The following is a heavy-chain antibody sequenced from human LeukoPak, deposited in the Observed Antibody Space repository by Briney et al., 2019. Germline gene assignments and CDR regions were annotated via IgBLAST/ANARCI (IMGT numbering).Heavy chain of an antibody. CDR2: IRPDGKDK. D-gene: IGHD5-18*01. CDR1: GFTFTNYW. CDR3: ARVRYNSGYIFDS. V-gene: IGHV3-7*01. J-gene: IGHJ4*02. Sequence: PGGSLRLSCAASGFTFTNYWMGWVRQAPGRGLEWVANIRPDGKDKNYVDSVRGRFTISRDNAKNSLYLQMNSLRGEDTAVYYCARVRYNSGYIFDSWGQGTLVAVSS.